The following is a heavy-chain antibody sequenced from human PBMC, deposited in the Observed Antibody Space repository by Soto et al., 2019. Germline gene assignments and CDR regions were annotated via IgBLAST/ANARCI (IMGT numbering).Heavy chain of an antibody. D-gene: IGHD5-12*01. CDR3: AREVGGYSCYDSGWFDP. J-gene: IGHJ5*02. V-gene: IGHV1-46*01. CDR1: GYTFTSYY. Sequence: QVQLVQSGAEVKKPGASVKVSCKASGYTFTSYYMHWVRQAPGQGLEWMGIINPSGGSTSYAQKFQGRVTLTRDTSTRTVYMGLSSLRSEDTAVYYCAREVGGYSCYDSGWFDPWCQGTLVTVSS. CDR2: INPSGGST.